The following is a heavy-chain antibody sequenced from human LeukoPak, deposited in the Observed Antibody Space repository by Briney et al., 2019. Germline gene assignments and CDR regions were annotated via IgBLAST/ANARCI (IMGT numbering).Heavy chain of an antibody. D-gene: IGHD4-17*01. CDR1: GVSFNDYY. V-gene: IGHV4-34*01. CDR2: INHSGYT. CDR3: TRMTTGHDY. Sequence: SEALSLTCAVSGVSFNDYYWSWVRQTPGKGLEWIGEINHSGYTNDSPSLKSRVTISIDTSRKQFSLNLRSVTVADTGIYYCTRMTTGHDYWGQGTLVTVSS. J-gene: IGHJ4*02.